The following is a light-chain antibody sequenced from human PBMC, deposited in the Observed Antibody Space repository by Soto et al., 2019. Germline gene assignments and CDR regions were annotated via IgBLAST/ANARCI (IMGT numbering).Light chain of an antibody. CDR1: QTISCW. Sequence: DIQMTQSPSTLSVSVGDRVTITCRASQTISCWLAWYQQKPGKAPKLLIYKASTLKSGVPSRFSGSGSGTEFTLTISSRQPDDFATYYCQHYNSYSEAFGQGTKVELK. CDR2: KAS. V-gene: IGKV1-5*03. J-gene: IGKJ1*01. CDR3: QHYNSYSEA.